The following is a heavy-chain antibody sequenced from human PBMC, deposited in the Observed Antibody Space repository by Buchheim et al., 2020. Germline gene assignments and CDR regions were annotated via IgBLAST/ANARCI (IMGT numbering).Heavy chain of an antibody. D-gene: IGHD1-7*01. V-gene: IGHV3-11*05. CDR2: ISSSSSYT. J-gene: IGHJ4*02. CDR3: ARVVFELELPFGRGYYFDY. CDR1: GFTFSDYY. Sequence: QVQLVESGGGLVKPGGSLRLSCAASGFTFSDYYMSWIRQAPGKGLEWVSYISSSSSYTNYADSVKGRFTISRDNAKNSLYLQMNSLRAEDTAVYYCARVVFELELPFGRGYYFDYWGQGTL.